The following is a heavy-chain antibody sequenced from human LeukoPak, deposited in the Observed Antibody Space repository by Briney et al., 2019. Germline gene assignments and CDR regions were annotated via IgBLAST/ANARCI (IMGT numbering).Heavy chain of an antibody. D-gene: IGHD3-3*01. CDR2: ISSSSSYI. CDR3: ARTLRFLEWLYIDY. Sequence: GGSLRLXCAASGFTFSSYSMNWVRQAPGKGLEWVSSISSSSSYIYYADSVKGRFTISRDNAKNSLYLQMNSLRAEDTAVYYCARTLRFLEWLYIDYWGQGTLVTVSS. V-gene: IGHV3-21*01. CDR1: GFTFSSYS. J-gene: IGHJ4*02.